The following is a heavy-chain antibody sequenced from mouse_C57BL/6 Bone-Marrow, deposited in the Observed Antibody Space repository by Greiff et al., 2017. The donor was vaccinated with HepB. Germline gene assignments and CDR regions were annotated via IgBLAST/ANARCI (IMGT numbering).Heavy chain of an antibody. D-gene: IGHD1-1*01. V-gene: IGHV1-26*01. J-gene: IGHJ3*01. CDR1: GYTFTDYY. CDR3: ARGGFYYYGSSYDWFAY. CDR2: INPNNGGT. Sequence: EVQLQQSGPELVKPGASVKISCKASGYTFTDYYMNWVKQSHGKSLEWIGDINPNNGGTSYNQKFKGKATLTVDKSSSTAYMELRSLTSEDSAVYYCARGGFYYYGSSYDWFAYWGQGTLVTVSA.